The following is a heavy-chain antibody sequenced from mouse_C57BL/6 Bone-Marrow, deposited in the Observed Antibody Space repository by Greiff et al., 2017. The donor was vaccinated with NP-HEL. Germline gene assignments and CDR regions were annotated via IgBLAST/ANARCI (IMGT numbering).Heavy chain of an antibody. CDR1: GFTFSSYT. CDR2: ISGGGGNT. J-gene: IGHJ3*01. CDR3: ARRGYGSSP. D-gene: IGHD1-1*01. V-gene: IGHV5-9*01. Sequence: EVQVVESGGGLVKPGGSLKLSCAASGFTFSSYTMSWVRQTPEKRLEWVATISGGGGNTYYPDSVKGRFTISRDNAKNTLYLQMSSLRSEDTALYYCARRGYGSSPWGQGTLVTVSA.